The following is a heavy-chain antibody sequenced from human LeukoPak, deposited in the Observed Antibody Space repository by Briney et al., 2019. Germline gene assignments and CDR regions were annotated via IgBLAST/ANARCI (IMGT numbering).Heavy chain of an antibody. V-gene: IGHV3-20*01. Sequence: PGGSLRLSCAASGFTFDDYGMSWVRQAPGKGLEWVSGINWNGGSTGYADSVKGRFTISRDNAKNSLYLQMNSLRAEDTALYHCARVGGEQWLYYGMDVWGQGTTVTVSS. CDR2: INWNGGST. J-gene: IGHJ6*02. D-gene: IGHD6-19*01. CDR3: ARVGGEQWLYYGMDV. CDR1: GFTFDDYG.